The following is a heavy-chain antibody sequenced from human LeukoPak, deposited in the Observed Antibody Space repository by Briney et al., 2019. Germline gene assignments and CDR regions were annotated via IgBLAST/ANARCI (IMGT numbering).Heavy chain of an antibody. V-gene: IGHV3-48*03. Sequence: LAGGSLRLSCAASGFTFSSYEMNWLRQAPGKGLEWVSYISSSGSTIYYADSVKGRFTISRDNAKNSLYLQMNSLRAENTAVYYCARDFRGPRSGLDYWGQGTLVTVSS. CDR2: ISSSGSTI. J-gene: IGHJ4*02. CDR1: GFTFSSYE. CDR3: ARDFRGPRSGLDY. D-gene: IGHD2-15*01.